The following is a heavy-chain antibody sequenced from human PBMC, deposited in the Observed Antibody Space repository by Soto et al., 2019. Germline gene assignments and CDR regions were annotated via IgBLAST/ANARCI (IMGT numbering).Heavy chain of an antibody. V-gene: IGHV3-30*18. J-gene: IGHJ4*02. CDR3: AKDRGGDCPDNSCYFGADD. CDR2: ISDTGSSH. Sequence: RWGSLRLSRVCPGFIFSSYGMHLVRQAPAKGLGWVAVISDTGSSHYYAASVEGLFTISRENSKNSLSLLMDRLRVEDAAVYYCAKDRGGDCPDNSCYFGADDWGQGTPVTVSS. D-gene: IGHD2-2*01. CDR1: GFIFSSYG.